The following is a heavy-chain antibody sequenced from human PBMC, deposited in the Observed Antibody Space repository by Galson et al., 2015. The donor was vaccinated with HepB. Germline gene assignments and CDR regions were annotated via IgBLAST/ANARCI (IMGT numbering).Heavy chain of an antibody. CDR1: GFTFSSYA. J-gene: IGHJ4*02. CDR2: ITYDGSNK. CDR3: ARDLVATSPFDY. D-gene: IGHD5-12*01. V-gene: IGHV3-30*04. Sequence: SVRLSCEASGFTFSSYAMNWVRQAPGQGLEWVAVITYDGSNKYYADSVKGRITITRDNSKNTLYLQMNSLRAEDTAVYYCARDLVATSPFDYWGQGTLVTVSS.